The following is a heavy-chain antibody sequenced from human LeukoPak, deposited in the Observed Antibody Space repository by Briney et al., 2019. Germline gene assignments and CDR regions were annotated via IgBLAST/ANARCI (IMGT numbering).Heavy chain of an antibody. V-gene: IGHV7-4-1*02. CDR1: GYTFTSYA. J-gene: IGHJ5*02. CDR3: ARGGEQWLVHWFDP. CDR2: INTNTGNP. D-gene: IGHD6-19*01. Sequence: ASVKVSCKASGYTFTSYAMNWVRQAPGQGLEWMEWINTNTGNPTYAQGFTGRFVFSLDTSVSTAYLQISSLKAEDTAVYYCARGGEQWLVHWFDPWGQGTLVTVSS.